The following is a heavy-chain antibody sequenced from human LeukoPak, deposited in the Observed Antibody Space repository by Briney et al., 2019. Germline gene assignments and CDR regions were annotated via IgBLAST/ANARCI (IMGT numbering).Heavy chain of an antibody. D-gene: IGHD5-12*01. V-gene: IGHV4-59*08. CDR3: ARLGGQQWI. Sequence: SVTLSLTCTVSGGSISSYYWSWIRQPPGKGLEWIGYIYYSGSTDYNPSLKSRVTISVDTSKNQFSLKLTSVTAADTAVYYCARLGGQQWIWGQGTLVTVSS. J-gene: IGHJ4*02. CDR2: IYYSGST. CDR1: GGSISSYY.